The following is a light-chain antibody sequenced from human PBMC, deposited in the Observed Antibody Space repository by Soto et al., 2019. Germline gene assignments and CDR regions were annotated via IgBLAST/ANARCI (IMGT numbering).Light chain of an antibody. CDR2: GTS. CDR1: QSVSNN. CDR3: QQYDNWPLT. V-gene: IGKV3-15*01. Sequence: ETVLTQSPATLSASPGERATLSCRASQSVSNNLAWYLQKPGQAPRLLIYGTSTRATGIPPRFSGSGSGTEFTLTIGSLQSEDFAVYYCQQYDNWPLTFGPGTKVDIK. J-gene: IGKJ3*01.